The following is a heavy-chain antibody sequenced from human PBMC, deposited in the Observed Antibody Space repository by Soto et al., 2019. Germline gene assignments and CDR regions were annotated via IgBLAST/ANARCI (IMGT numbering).Heavy chain of an antibody. CDR2: VIAMLGTP. J-gene: IGHJ4*02. CDR3: ARGAMAKFDD. CDR1: GGTFGSHG. D-gene: IGHD5-18*01. Sequence: SVKVSCKASGGTFGSHGVAWVRQAPGQGLEWMGGVIAMLGTPNYAKKVQGRATITADESLTSSYVELRSLRSEDTAVYFCARGAMAKFDDWGQGTVVTVSS. V-gene: IGHV1-69*13.